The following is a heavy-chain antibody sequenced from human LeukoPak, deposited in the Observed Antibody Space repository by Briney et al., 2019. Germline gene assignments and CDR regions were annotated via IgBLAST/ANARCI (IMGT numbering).Heavy chain of an antibody. D-gene: IGHD3-16*02. V-gene: IGHV4-34*01. CDR3: ARGRYLPLYFDY. Sequence: SETLSLTCTVSGGSISSYYWSWIRQPPGKGLEWIGEINHSGSTNYNPSLKSRVTISVDTSKNQFFLKLSSATAADTAVYYCARGRYLPLYFDYWGQGTLVTVSS. CDR1: GGSISSYY. J-gene: IGHJ4*02. CDR2: INHSGST.